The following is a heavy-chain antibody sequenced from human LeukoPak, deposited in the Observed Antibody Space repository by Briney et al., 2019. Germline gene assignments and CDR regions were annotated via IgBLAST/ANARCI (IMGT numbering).Heavy chain of an antibody. Sequence: GGPLRLSCVASGFTFSKYTMSWVRQAPGRGLEWVSGIYGGGSGSTFYAESVKGRFTISRDNSKNTLYLQMNSLRDEDTAIYYCAKDFTPDGIWDIDYWGRGTLITVSS. D-gene: IGHD1-20*01. CDR3: AKDFTPDGIWDIDY. CDR1: GFTFSKYT. CDR2: IYGGGSGST. V-gene: IGHV3-23*01. J-gene: IGHJ4*02.